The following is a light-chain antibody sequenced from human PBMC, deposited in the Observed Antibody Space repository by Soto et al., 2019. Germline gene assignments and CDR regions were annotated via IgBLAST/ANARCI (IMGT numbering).Light chain of an antibody. CDR3: QQPGT. V-gene: IGKV3-11*01. Sequence: EIVLTQSPATLSLSPGERATLSCRARQSASSYIAWYQQKPGQAPRLLIYDASNRATGIPARFSGGGSGTDFTLTISSLEPEDSAVYYCQQPGTFGQGTKLEIK. CDR2: DAS. J-gene: IGKJ2*01. CDR1: QSASSY.